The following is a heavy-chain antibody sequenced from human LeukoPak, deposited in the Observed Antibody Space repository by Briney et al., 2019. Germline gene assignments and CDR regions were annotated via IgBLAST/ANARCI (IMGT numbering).Heavy chain of an antibody. J-gene: IGHJ6*04. CDR3: ARDYCSSTSCPRRYYYYYGMDV. Sequence: GSSVKVSCKASGGTFSSYTISWVRQAPGQGLEWMGRIIPILGIANYAQKFQGRVTITADKSTSTAYMELSSLRSEDTAVYYCARDYCSSTSCPRRYYYYYGMDVWGKGTTVTVSS. CDR1: GGTFSSYT. CDR2: IIPILGIA. D-gene: IGHD2-2*01. V-gene: IGHV1-69*04.